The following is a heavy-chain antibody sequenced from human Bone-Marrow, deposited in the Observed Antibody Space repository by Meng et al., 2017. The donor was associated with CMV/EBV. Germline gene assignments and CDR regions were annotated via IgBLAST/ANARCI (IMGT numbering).Heavy chain of an antibody. Sequence: SISMSNWWSWVRQPPGKGLEWIGEIYHSGRTNYNPSLKIRVTISVDKSKHQFSLKLSSVTAADTAVYYCARRVDTAMVTHFWFDPWGQGTLVTVSS. CDR1: SISMSNW. D-gene: IGHD5-18*01. CDR2: IYHSGRT. CDR3: ARRVDTAMVTHFWFDP. V-gene: IGHV4-4*02. J-gene: IGHJ5*02.